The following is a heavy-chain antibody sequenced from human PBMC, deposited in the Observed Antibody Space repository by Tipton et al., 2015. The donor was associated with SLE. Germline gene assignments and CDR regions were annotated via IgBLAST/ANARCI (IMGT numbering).Heavy chain of an antibody. V-gene: IGHV3-74*01. Sequence: GSLRLSCAVTGFTFSNYWMHWVRQTPGKGLVWVSRINYDGSRTDYADSVKGRFTISRDNAKNTLYLQMNSLGADDTAVYYCARGIPSGSGWEKGYFDNWGQGSLVTVSS. CDR2: INYDGSRT. D-gene: IGHD6-19*01. J-gene: IGHJ4*02. CDR1: GFTFSNYW. CDR3: ARGIPSGSGWEKGYFDN.